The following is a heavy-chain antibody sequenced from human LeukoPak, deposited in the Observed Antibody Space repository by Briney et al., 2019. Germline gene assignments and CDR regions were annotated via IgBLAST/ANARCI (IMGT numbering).Heavy chain of an antibody. CDR1: GYTFTSYD. Sequence: ASVKVSCKASGYTFTSYDINWVRQATGQGLEWMGWMNPNSGNTGYAQKFQGRVTMTRNTSISTAYMELSSLRSEDTAVYYCARDPSGWNRNSPYYYYMDVWGKGTTVTVSS. D-gene: IGHD1-7*01. J-gene: IGHJ6*03. V-gene: IGHV1-8*01. CDR3: ARDPSGWNRNSPYYYYMDV. CDR2: MNPNSGNT.